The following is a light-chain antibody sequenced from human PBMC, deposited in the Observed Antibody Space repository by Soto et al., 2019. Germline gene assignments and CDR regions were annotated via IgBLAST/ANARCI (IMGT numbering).Light chain of an antibody. J-gene: IGLJ1*01. CDR3: CSYAGSYTFARNV. CDR2: DVS. Sequence: QSALTQPRSVSGSPGQSVTIYCTGTSSDVAIYKYISWYQQHPGEAPKLMIHDVSERPSGVPDRFSGSKSGNTASLTISGLQAEDEADYYCCSYAGSYTFARNVFGTGTKLTVL. CDR1: SSDVAIYKY. V-gene: IGLV2-11*01.